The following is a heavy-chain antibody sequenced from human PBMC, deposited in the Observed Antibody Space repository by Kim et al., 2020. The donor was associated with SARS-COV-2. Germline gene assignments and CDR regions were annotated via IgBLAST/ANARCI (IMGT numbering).Heavy chain of an antibody. CDR1: GGSISSYD. D-gene: IGHD2-15*01. V-gene: IGHV4-4*07. CDR3: ARGTTPRDNWFDP. J-gene: IGHJ5*02. Sequence: SETLSLTCTVSGGSISSYDWSWIRQPAGKGLEWIGRIYTSGSTNYNPSLKSRVTMSVDTSKNQFPLKLSSVTAADTAVYYCARGTTPRDNWFDPWGQGTLVTVSS. CDR2: IYTSGST.